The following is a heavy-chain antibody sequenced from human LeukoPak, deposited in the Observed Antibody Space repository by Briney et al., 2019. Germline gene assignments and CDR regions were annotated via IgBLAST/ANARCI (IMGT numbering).Heavy chain of an antibody. V-gene: IGHV3-30*02. Sequence: GRSLRLSCAASGFTFRNHDIHWVRQAPGKGLEWVASIRFHGNSQYYADYVKGRFTISRDSSENTVSLQMNSLRAEDTALYFCAKDLLRNPDFDYWGLGTLVTVSS. CDR1: GFTFRNHD. J-gene: IGHJ4*02. CDR3: AKDLLRNPDFDY. D-gene: IGHD1-14*01. CDR2: IRFHGNSQ.